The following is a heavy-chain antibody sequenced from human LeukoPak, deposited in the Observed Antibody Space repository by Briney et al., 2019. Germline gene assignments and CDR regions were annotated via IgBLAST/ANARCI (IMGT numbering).Heavy chain of an antibody. CDR3: AKSTRDGGESDY. Sequence: GGSLRLSRAASGFTFSSYAMTWVRQAPGKGLQWVSAVSGSGAHTYYADSVKGRFTISRDNSRDTLYLQMNSLRAEDTAVYYCAKSTRDGGESDYWGQGTLVTVSS. V-gene: IGHV3-23*01. D-gene: IGHD3-16*01. J-gene: IGHJ4*02. CDR1: GFTFSSYA. CDR2: VSGSGAHT.